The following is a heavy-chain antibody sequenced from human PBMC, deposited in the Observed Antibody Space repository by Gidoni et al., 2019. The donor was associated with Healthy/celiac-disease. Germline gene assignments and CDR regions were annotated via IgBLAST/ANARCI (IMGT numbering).Heavy chain of an antibody. J-gene: IGHJ4*02. CDR1: GGSLSSGSYY. CDR3: ARMRGSWGTYYFDY. Sequence: QVQLHESGPGLVKPSQTLSLTCTVSGGSLSSGSYYWSWIRQPAGTGLKWIGRIDTSGSTTYNPSLKSRVTISVETSKNQFSRKLSSVTAADTAVYYCARMRGSWGTYYFDYWGQGTLVTVSS. D-gene: IGHD6-13*01. CDR2: IDTSGST. V-gene: IGHV4-61*02.